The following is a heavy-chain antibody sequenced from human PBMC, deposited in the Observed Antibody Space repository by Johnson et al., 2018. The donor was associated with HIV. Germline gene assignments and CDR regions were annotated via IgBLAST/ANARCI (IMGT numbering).Heavy chain of an antibody. J-gene: IGHJ3*01. D-gene: IGHD3-3*01. V-gene: IGHV3-30*03. CDR1: EFTVSSYD. Sequence: QVQLAESGGGLIQPGGSLRLSCAASEFTVSSYDMSYVRQSTGKGLEWVAVMSSDGSNKYYSDFVVGRFTISRDSSKNTLYLHMNSLSAEDRAVYYCARDNLATPFGAFDFWGQGTMVIVSS. CDR2: MSSDGSNK. CDR3: ARDNLATPFGAFDF.